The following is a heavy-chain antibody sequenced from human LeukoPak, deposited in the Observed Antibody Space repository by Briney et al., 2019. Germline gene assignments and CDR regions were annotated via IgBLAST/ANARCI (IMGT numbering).Heavy chain of an antibody. D-gene: IGHD5-18*01. CDR3: TTDLGRYNYGFPNY. CDR2: IAYRSAGGTA. CDR1: GFTFRNSW. J-gene: IGHJ4*02. V-gene: IGHV3-15*04. Sequence: GGSLRLSCAASGFTFRNSWMAWVRQAPGKGLEWVGRIAYRSAGGTADYAAPVKGRFTISSDDSQNTLYLQMNSLNTEDTAVYYCTTDLGRYNYGFPNYWGQGTLVTVSS.